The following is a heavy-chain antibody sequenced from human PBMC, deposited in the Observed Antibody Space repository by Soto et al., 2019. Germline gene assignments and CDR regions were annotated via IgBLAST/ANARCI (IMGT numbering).Heavy chain of an antibody. CDR2: ISYDGSNK. CDR3: ARDLYCSGGSCYSRKNLFDY. J-gene: IGHJ4*02. Sequence: AGGSLRLSCAAPGFTFSSYAMHWVRQAPGKGLEWVAVISYDGSNKYYADSVKGRFTISRDNSKNTLYLQMNSLRAEDTAVYYCARDLYCSGGSCYSRKNLFDYWGQGTLVTVSS. D-gene: IGHD2-15*01. CDR1: GFTFSSYA. V-gene: IGHV3-30-3*01.